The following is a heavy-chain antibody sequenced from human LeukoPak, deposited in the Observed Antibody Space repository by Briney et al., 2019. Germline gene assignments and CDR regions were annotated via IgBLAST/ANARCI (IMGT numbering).Heavy chain of an antibody. J-gene: IGHJ4*02. D-gene: IGHD4-17*01. CDR2: ISYDGSNK. CDR1: GFTVSSYS. Sequence: HPGGSLTLVCTASGFTVSSYSMHWARQAPGKGLEWVAVISYDGSNKYYADSVKGRFNISRDNSKNTLYLQMNSLRAEDTAVYYSARDLTTVMWGDYWGQGRVITVSS. V-gene: IGHV3-30-3*01. CDR3: ARDLTTVMWGDY.